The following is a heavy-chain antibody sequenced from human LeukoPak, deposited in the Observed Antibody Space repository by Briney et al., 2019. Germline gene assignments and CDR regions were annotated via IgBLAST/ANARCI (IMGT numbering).Heavy chain of an antibody. CDR3: ARARGYSYGYPYYGMDV. Sequence: GGSLRLSCAASGFTFSSYWMHWVRQAPGKGLVWVSRTNSDGSSTSYADSVKGRFTISRDNAKNTLYLQMNSLRAEDTAVYYCARARGYSYGYPYYGMDVWGQGTTVTVSS. J-gene: IGHJ6*02. V-gene: IGHV3-74*01. CDR2: TNSDGSST. CDR1: GFTFSSYW. D-gene: IGHD5-18*01.